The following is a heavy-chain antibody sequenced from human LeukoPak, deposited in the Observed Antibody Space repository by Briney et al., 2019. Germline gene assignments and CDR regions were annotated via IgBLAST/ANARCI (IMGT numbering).Heavy chain of an antibody. V-gene: IGHV3-15*01. CDR2: IKSKTDGGTT. Sequence: PGGSLRLSCAASGFAFSNAWMSWVRQAPGKGLEWVGRIKSKTDGGTTDYAAPVKGRFTISRGDSKNTLYLQMNSLKTEDTAVYYCTTERLFPDAFDIWGQGTMVTVSS. D-gene: IGHD3-10*01. J-gene: IGHJ3*02. CDR3: TTERLFPDAFDI. CDR1: GFAFSNAW.